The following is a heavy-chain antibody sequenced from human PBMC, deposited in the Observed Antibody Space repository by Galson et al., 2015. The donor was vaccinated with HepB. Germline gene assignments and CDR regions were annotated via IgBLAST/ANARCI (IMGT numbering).Heavy chain of an antibody. V-gene: IGHV1-18*01. CDR2: LSGYDGST. Sequence: SVKVSCKASGYSFTNYGLSWVRQAPGQGLEWMGWLSGYDGSTNYAQKFQGRVTMTTDTSTGTAYLELRSLRSDDTAVYYCARDSRLELHLNAYYPYGMDVWGQGTTVIVS. J-gene: IGHJ6*02. CDR3: ARDSRLELHLNAYYPYGMDV. D-gene: IGHD1-7*01. CDR1: GYSFTNYG.